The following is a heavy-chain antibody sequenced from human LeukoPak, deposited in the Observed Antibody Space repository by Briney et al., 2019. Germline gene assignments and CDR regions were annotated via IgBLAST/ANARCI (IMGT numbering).Heavy chain of an antibody. V-gene: IGHV1-2*02. J-gene: IGHJ3*02. D-gene: IGHD3-10*01. CDR1: GYTFTAYY. CDR2: INPNSGGT. CDR3: ARDITMVRGVINKNAFDI. Sequence: GASLRVSCTASGYTFTAYYMHWVRQAAGQGLEWMGWINPNSGGTNYAQTFQGRVTMTRDTSISTAYMELSRLRSDDTAVYYCARDITMVRGVINKNAFDIWGQGTMVTVSS.